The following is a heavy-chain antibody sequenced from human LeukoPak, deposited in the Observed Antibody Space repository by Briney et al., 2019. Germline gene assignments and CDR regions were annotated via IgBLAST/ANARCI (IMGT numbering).Heavy chain of an antibody. V-gene: IGHV4-61*02. J-gene: IGHJ4*02. CDR2: IYTSGGT. CDR3: ARHPRMGYFDY. CDR1: GGSISSGSYY. D-gene: IGHD1-14*01. Sequence: SQTLSLTCTVSGGSISSGSYYWSWIRQPAGKGLEWIGRIYTSGGTNYNPSLKSRVTISVDTSKNQFSLKLSSVTAADTAVYYCARHPRMGYFDYWGQGTLVTVSS.